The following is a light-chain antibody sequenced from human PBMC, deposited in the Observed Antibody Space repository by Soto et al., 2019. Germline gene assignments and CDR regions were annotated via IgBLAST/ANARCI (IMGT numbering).Light chain of an antibody. J-gene: IGLJ2*01. CDR3: QSHEGSLTVI. CDR1: SSDVGGYNY. Sequence: QSALTQPRSVSGSPGQSVTISCTGTSSDVGGYNYVSWYQQYSGKAPKVMIYDVSKRPSGVPDRFSGSKSGNTASLTISGLQAEDEADYYCQSHEGSLTVIFGGGTKLTVL. V-gene: IGLV2-11*01. CDR2: DVS.